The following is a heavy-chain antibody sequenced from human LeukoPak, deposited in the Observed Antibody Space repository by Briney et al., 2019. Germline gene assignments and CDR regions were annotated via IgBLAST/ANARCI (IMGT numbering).Heavy chain of an antibody. D-gene: IGHD3-22*01. J-gene: IGHJ4*02. Sequence: PGGSLRLSCAASGFTFSSYGMSWVRQAPGKWLEWVSAISGSGGSTYYADSVKGRFTISRDNSKNTLYLQMNSLRAEDTAVYYCAKGRRVGYDSSGYYPYWGQGTLVTVSS. CDR3: AKGRRVGYDSSGYYPY. V-gene: IGHV3-23*01. CDR1: GFTFSSYG. CDR2: ISGSGGST.